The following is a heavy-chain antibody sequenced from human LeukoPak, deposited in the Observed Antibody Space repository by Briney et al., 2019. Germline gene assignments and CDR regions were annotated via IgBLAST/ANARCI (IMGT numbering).Heavy chain of an antibody. CDR2: ISGNNDNP. J-gene: IGHJ4*02. CDR1: GYTFSNFG. D-gene: IGHD1-26*01. CDR3: ARDETSADDY. Sequence: ASVRVSCKASGYTFSNFGINGVRQAPGQGLEWMGWISGNNDNPNYGQKFQGRFTVTTDSSTSTAYMELRNLTFDDTAVYYCARDETSADDYWGQGTLVTVSS. V-gene: IGHV1-18*01.